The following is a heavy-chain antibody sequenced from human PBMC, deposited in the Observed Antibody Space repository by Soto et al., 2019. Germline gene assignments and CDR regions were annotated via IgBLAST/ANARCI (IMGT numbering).Heavy chain of an antibody. Sequence: QVQLQESGPGLVKPSQTLSLTCTVSGGSISSGGYYWSWIRQHPGKGLEWIGYIYYSGSTYYTPSLKSRVTISVDTSKNQFSLKVSSVTAADTAVYYCARDRPHYGSGSYAVESLDYWGQGTPVTVSS. D-gene: IGHD3-10*01. V-gene: IGHV4-31*03. CDR1: GGSISSGGYY. CDR3: ARDRPHYGSGSYAVESLDY. J-gene: IGHJ4*02. CDR2: IYYSGST.